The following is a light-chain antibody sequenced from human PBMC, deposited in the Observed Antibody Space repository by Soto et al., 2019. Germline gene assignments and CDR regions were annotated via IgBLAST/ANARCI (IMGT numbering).Light chain of an antibody. Sequence: DIQMTQSPSTLSGSVGDRVTITCRASQTISSWLAWYQQKPGKAPKLLIYAASTLQSGVPSRFSGSGSGTDLTITISSLQPEDFETYYCLLDFRYFWAFGQGTKVEIK. CDR3: LLDFRYFWA. CDR2: AAS. V-gene: IGKV1-5*01. CDR1: QTISSW. J-gene: IGKJ1*01.